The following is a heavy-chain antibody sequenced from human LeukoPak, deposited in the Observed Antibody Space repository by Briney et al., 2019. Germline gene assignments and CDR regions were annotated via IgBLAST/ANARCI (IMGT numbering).Heavy chain of an antibody. CDR3: TTGIDYGGGY. J-gene: IGHJ4*02. CDR2: IKNKDEGEKT. V-gene: IGHV3-15*07. Sequence: GGSLRLSCAVSGFSFTNVWMNWVRQAPGKGLEWVGRIKNKDEGEKTDYATPVKGRFTISRDDSKATLFLQMNSLKMEDTAIYYCTTGIDYGGGYWGQGTLVSVSS. CDR1: GFSFTNVW. D-gene: IGHD3-16*01.